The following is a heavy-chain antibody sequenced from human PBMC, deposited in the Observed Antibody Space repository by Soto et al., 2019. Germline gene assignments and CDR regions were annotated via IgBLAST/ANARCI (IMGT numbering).Heavy chain of an antibody. CDR3: ARKPHWEYGYFDL. V-gene: IGHV3-20*01. CDR1: GFAFQNHG. CDR2: ISGSGVNA. Sequence: EVQLVESGGSVIRPGGSLRLSCAASGFAFQNHGMVWVRQVPGKGLEWVAGISGSGVNAAYSDSVKGRFTISRDNGDNSLYLEINNLGVEDRALYHSARKPHWEYGYFDLWGRGTIVTVSS. J-gene: IGHJ2*01. D-gene: IGHD7-27*01.